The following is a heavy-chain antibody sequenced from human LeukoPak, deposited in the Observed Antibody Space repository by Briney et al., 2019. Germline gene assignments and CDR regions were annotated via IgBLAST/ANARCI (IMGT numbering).Heavy chain of an antibody. J-gene: IGHJ4*02. CDR2: ISAYNGNT. CDR3: VPVEYFDY. CDR1: GYTFTSYG. V-gene: IGHV1-18*01. Sequence: GASVKVSCKASGYTFTSYGISWVRHAPGQGLEWMGWISAYNGNTNYAQKLQGRVTMTTHTSMSTAYMELRSLRSDDAAVYYCVPVEYFDYWGQGTLVTVSS. D-gene: IGHD4-23*01.